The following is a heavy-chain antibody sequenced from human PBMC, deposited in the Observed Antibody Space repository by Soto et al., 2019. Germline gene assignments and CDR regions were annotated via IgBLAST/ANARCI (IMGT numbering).Heavy chain of an antibody. CDR3: ARDRVVGVWFDP. D-gene: IGHD2-15*01. V-gene: IGHV4-31*03. Sequence: SETLSLTCTVSGGSISSGGYYWSWIRQHPGKGLEWIGYIYYSGSTYYNPSLKSRVTISVDTSKNQFSLKLSSVTAADTAVYYCARDRVVGVWFDPWGQGTLVTVSS. CDR1: GGSISSGGYY. CDR2: IYYSGST. J-gene: IGHJ5*02.